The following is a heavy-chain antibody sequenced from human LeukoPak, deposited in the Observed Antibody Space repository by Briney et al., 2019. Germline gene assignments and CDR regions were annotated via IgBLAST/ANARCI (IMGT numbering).Heavy chain of an antibody. CDR2: ISSSSSYI. V-gene: IGHV3-21*01. D-gene: IGHD1-26*01. J-gene: IGHJ4*02. Sequence: GGSLRLSCAASGFTFSSYSMSWVRQAPGKGLGWVSSISSSSSYIYYADSVKGRFTISRDNAKNSLYLQMNSLRAEDTAVYYCATRVGATIRDWGQGTLVTVSS. CDR3: ATRVGATIRD. CDR1: GFTFSSYS.